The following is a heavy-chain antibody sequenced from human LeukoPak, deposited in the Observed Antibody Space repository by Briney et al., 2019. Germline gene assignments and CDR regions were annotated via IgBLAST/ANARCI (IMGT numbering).Heavy chain of an antibody. CDR2: INPSADSA. D-gene: IGHD6-13*01. CDR1: GYSFTNYY. V-gene: IGHV1-46*01. J-gene: IGHJ4*02. CDR3: ARAGYDSTWYFFDY. Sequence: ASVKVSCKTSGYSFTNYYVHWVRQAPGQGLEWLGIINPSADSASYAQKFQCRVIVTRDTSTSTVYMELSSLRSEDTAVYYCARAGYDSTWYFFDYWGQGALVTVSS.